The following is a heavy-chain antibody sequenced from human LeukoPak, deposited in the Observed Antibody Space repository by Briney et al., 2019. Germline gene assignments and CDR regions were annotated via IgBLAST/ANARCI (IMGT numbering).Heavy chain of an antibody. J-gene: IGHJ4*02. Sequence: ASVKVSCKASGYTFTSYAMHWVRQAPGQRLEWMGWINAGNGNTKYPQKFQGRVTITRDTSASTAYMELSSLRSEDTAVYYCAREDSSGYYSLDYWGQGTLVTVSS. CDR1: GYTFTSYA. V-gene: IGHV1-3*01. CDR3: AREDSSGYYSLDY. D-gene: IGHD3-22*01. CDR2: INAGNGNT.